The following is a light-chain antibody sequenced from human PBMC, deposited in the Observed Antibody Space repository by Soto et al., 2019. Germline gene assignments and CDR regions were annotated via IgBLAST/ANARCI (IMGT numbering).Light chain of an antibody. CDR3: QTVDKWPL. CDR1: QSVSSSY. CDR2: EAS. Sequence: EIVLTQSPGTLSLSPGERATLSCRASQSVSSSYLAWYQQKPGQAPRLLIYEASNRATGIPARFSGSGSGADFTLTISSLQSEDFAVYFCQTVDKWPLFGQGTRLEI. V-gene: IGKV3D-20*02. J-gene: IGKJ5*01.